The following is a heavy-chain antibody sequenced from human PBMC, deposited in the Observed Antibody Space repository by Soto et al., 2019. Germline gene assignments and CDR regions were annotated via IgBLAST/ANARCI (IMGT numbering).Heavy chain of an antibody. CDR2: IYSGGST. D-gene: IGHD3-16*01. CDR3: AKDKAFGGVDHSGFDY. CDR1: GFTVSSNY. J-gene: IGHJ4*02. V-gene: IGHV3-53*04. Sequence: GGSLRLSCAASGFTVSSNYMSWVRPAPGKGLEWVSVIYSGGSTYYADSVKGRFTISRHNSKNTLYLQMNSMRDEDTALYYCAKDKAFGGVDHSGFDYWGQGTLVTVSS.